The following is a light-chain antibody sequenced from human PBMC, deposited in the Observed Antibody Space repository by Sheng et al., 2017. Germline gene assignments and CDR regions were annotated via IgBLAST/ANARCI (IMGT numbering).Light chain of an antibody. CDR3: QQYGSSPNT. CDR2: AAS. CDR1: QSVTSSY. V-gene: IGKV3-20*01. Sequence: EIVLTQSPGTLPLSPGERATLSCRASQSVTSSYLAWYQQKPGQAPRLLIYAASTRATGIPDRFGGSGSGTDFTLTISRLEPEDFAVYYCQQYGSSPNTFGQGSKLEIK. J-gene: IGKJ2*01.